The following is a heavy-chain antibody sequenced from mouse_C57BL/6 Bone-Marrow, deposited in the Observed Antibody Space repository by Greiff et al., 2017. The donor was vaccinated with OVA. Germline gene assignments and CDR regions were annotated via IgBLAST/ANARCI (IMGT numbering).Heavy chain of an antibody. Sequence: EVNVVESGGGLVQSGRSLRLSCATSGFTFSDSYMEWVRQAPGKGLEWIAASRNKANDYTTEYSASVKGRFIVSRDTSQSILYLQMNALRAENTAIYYCARDNWDWYFDVWGTGTTVTVSS. CDR3: ARDNWDWYFDV. CDR2: SRNKANDYTT. CDR1: GFTFSDSY. V-gene: IGHV7-1*01. D-gene: IGHD4-1*01. J-gene: IGHJ1*03.